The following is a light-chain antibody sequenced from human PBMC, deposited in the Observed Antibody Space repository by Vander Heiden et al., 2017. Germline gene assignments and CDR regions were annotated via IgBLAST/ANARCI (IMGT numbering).Light chain of an antibody. CDR3: AAWDDSLSGVV. Sequence: QSVLTQPPSASGPPGQRVTTSCSGSSSNIGSNYVYWYQQLPGTAPKLLIYRKNQRPAGVPDRVSGSKSGTSASLAINGLRSEDEADDYCAAWDDSLSGVVFGGGTKLTVL. J-gene: IGLJ2*01. CDR2: RKN. V-gene: IGLV1-47*01. CDR1: SSNIGSNY.